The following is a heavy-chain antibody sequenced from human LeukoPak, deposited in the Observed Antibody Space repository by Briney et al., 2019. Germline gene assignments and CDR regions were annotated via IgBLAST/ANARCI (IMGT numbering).Heavy chain of an antibody. D-gene: IGHD3-9*01. V-gene: IGHV3-30*04. CDR1: GFTFSSYA. CDR2: ISYGGSNK. CDR3: ARGEPVLRYFDWLNYFDY. J-gene: IGHJ4*02. Sequence: GGSLRLSCAASGFTFSSYAMHWVRQAPGKGLEWVAVISYGGSNKYYADSVKGRFTISRDNSKNALYLQMNSMRAEDTAVYCCARGEPVLRYFDWLNYFDYWGQGTLVTVSS.